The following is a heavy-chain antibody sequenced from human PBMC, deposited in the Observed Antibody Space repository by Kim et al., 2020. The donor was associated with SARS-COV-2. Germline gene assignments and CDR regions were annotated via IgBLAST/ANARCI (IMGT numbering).Heavy chain of an antibody. CDR3: TRADCGGDCYSDRPDY. V-gene: IGHV3-49*03. J-gene: IGHJ4*02. Sequence: GGSLRLSCTTSGFTFGDYAMSWFRQAPGKGLEWVGFIRTKAYGGTTEYAASVKGRFTISRDDSKSIAYLQMNSLKTEDTAVYYCTRADCGGDCYSDRPDYWGQGTLVTVSS. D-gene: IGHD2-21*02. CDR1: GFTFGDYA. CDR2: IRTKAYGGTT.